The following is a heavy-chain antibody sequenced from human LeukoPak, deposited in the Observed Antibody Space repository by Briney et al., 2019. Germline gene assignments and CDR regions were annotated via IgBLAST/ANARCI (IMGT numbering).Heavy chain of an antibody. CDR2: INRSGST. J-gene: IGHJ4*02. V-gene: IGHV4-34*01. Sequence: PSETLSLTCAVYGGSFSGYYWSWIRQPPGKGLEWIGEINRSGSTNYNPSLKSRVTISVDTSKNQFSLKLSSVTAADTAVYYCASSPWTAAGLDYWGQGTLVTVSS. CDR3: ASSPWTAAGLDY. D-gene: IGHD6-13*01. CDR1: GGSFSGYY.